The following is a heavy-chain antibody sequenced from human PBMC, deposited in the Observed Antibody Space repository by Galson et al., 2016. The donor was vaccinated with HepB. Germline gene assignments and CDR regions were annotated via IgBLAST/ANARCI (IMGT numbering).Heavy chain of an antibody. Sequence: SLRLSCAASGFIFSDHYMDWVRQAPGKGLEWVGRTRNKANSYTTEYAASVKGRFTISRVDSKNSLYLQMNSLKSEDMAVYYCVRVGRGSYFDYWGQGTLVTVSS. CDR3: VRVGRGSYFDY. CDR1: GFIFSDHY. CDR2: TRNKANSYTT. J-gene: IGHJ4*02. V-gene: IGHV3-72*01. D-gene: IGHD5-12*01.